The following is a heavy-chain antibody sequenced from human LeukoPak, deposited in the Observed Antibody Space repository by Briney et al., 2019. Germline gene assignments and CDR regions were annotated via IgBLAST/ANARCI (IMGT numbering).Heavy chain of an antibody. CDR2: INPSGGST. Sequence: ASVKVSCKASGYTFTSYYMHWVRQAPGHGLEWMGIINPSGGSTSYAQKFQGRVTMTRDTSISTAYMELSRLRSDDTAVYYCAGLSSGWGYWGQGTLVTVSS. V-gene: IGHV1-46*01. D-gene: IGHD6-19*01. J-gene: IGHJ4*02. CDR3: AGLSSGWGY. CDR1: GYTFTSYY.